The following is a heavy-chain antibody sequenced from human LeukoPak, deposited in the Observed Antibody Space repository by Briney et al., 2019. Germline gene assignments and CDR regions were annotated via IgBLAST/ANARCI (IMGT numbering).Heavy chain of an antibody. CDR3: AKGHYYDSSGLGDY. D-gene: IGHD3-22*01. CDR1: GFTFSSYA. V-gene: IGHV3-23*01. Sequence: GGSLRLSCAASGFTFSSYAMSWVRQAPGKGLEWVSAISGSGGSTYYADSAKGRFTISRDNSKNTLYLQMNSLRAEDTAVYYCAKGHYYDSSGLGDYWGQGTLVTVSS. J-gene: IGHJ4*02. CDR2: ISGSGGST.